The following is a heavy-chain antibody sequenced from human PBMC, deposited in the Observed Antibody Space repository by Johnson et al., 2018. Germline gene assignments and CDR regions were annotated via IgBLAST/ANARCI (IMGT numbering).Heavy chain of an antibody. D-gene: IGHD4-17*01. Sequence: QVQLVQSGAEVKKPGASVKVSCKASGYTFTSYYMHWVRQAPGQGLEWMGIINPSGGSTSYAQRFQGRVTMTRDTSTSTVYMELSSRRSEDTAVYYCAGSFSDYAPLGGMDVWGQGTTVTVSS. CDR3: AGSFSDYAPLGGMDV. CDR2: INPSGGST. J-gene: IGHJ6*02. V-gene: IGHV1-46*01. CDR1: GYTFTSYY.